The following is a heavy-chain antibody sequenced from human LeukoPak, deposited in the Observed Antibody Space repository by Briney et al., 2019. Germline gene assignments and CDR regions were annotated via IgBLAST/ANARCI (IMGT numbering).Heavy chain of an antibody. J-gene: IGHJ4*02. CDR2: ISYDGSNK. V-gene: IGHV3-30*18. Sequence: GRSLRLSCAASGFTFSSYGMHWVREAPGKGLEWVAVISYDGSNKYYADSVKGRFTISRDNSKNTLYLQMNSLRAEDTAVYYCAKDFGTGTRRVADYWGQGTLVTVSS. CDR1: GFTFSSYG. CDR3: AKDFGTGTRRVADY. D-gene: IGHD1-1*01.